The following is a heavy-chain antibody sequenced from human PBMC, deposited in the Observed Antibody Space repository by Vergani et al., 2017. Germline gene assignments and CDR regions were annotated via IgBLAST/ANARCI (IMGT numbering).Heavy chain of an antibody. J-gene: IGHJ4*02. V-gene: IGHV3-33*01. Sequence: QVQLVESGGGVVQPGRSLRLSCAASGFTFSRYGMHWVRQAPGKGLEWVAVIWYDGSNKYYADSVKGRFTISRDNSKNTLYLQMNSLRAEDTAVYYCAREVGATVYWGQGTLVTVSS. CDR1: GFTFSRYG. CDR3: AREVGATVY. D-gene: IGHD1-26*01. CDR2: IWYDGSNK.